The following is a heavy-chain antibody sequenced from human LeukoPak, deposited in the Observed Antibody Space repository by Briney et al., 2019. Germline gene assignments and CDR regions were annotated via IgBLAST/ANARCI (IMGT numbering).Heavy chain of an antibody. J-gene: IGHJ4*02. V-gene: IGHV3-23*01. CDR2: ISGSGGST. D-gene: IGHD3-10*01. Sequence: GGCLRLSCAATVFTFSIYSLSWVRQAPWKGLEWVLAISGSGGSTYYADSVKGRFTISRDNSKNTLYLQMNSLRAEDTAVYYCAKDGRGPPRASVGYWGQGTLVTVSS. CDR1: VFTFSIYS. CDR3: AKDGRGPPRASVGY.